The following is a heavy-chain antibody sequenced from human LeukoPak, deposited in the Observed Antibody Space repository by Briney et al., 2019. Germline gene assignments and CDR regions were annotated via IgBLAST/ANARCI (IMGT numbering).Heavy chain of an antibody. J-gene: IGHJ5*02. CDR3: AREGRYCSGGSCYDWFVP. CDR1: RFTFSSYA. D-gene: IGHD2-15*01. V-gene: IGHV3-30*04. CDR2: ISYDVSNK. Sequence: PGRSLTLSCVASRFTFSSYAMHWVRQAPGKGMEWAAVISYDVSNKYYVDSVKGRFTISRDNSMNTLYLQMNSLRAGDTAVYYCAREGRYCSGGSCYDWFVPWGQGALVTVS.